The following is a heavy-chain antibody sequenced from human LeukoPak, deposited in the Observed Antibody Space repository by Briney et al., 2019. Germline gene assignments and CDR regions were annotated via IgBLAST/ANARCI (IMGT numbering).Heavy chain of an antibody. Sequence: GASVKVSCKASGGTFSSYAISWGRQAPGQGLEWMGGIIPIFGTANYAQKFQGRVTITADESTSTAYMELSSLRSEDTAVYYCARPTRSSSDAFDIWGQGTMVTVSS. CDR3: ARPTRSSSDAFDI. D-gene: IGHD6-13*01. V-gene: IGHV1-69*13. J-gene: IGHJ3*02. CDR1: GGTFSSYA. CDR2: IIPIFGTA.